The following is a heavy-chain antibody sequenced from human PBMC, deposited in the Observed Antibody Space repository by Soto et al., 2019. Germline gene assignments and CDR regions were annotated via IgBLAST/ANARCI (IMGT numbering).Heavy chain of an antibody. CDR1: GFTFSSYW. J-gene: IGHJ4*02. Sequence: GGSLRLSCAASGFTFSSYWMSWVRQAPGKGLEWVANIKQDGSEKYYVDSVKGRFTISRDNAKNSLFLQVSSLSAEDTAVYYCARDLRNSGWYSDYWGQGTLVTVSS. CDR2: IKQDGSEK. D-gene: IGHD6-19*01. CDR3: ARDLRNSGWYSDY. V-gene: IGHV3-7*05.